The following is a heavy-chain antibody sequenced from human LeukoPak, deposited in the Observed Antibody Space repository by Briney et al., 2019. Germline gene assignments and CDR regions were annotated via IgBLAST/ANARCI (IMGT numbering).Heavy chain of an antibody. Sequence: PGGGLRLFCGAPGFRFCWLWVGLGRPAPGKGLEWVANIKQDGSEKYYVDSVKGRFTISRDNAKNSLYLQMNSLRAEDTAVYYCVGHSDYWGQGTLVTVSS. J-gene: IGHJ4*02. CDR2: IKQDGSEK. D-gene: IGHD3-16*01. CDR1: GFRFCWLW. V-gene: IGHV3-7*01. CDR3: VGHSDY.